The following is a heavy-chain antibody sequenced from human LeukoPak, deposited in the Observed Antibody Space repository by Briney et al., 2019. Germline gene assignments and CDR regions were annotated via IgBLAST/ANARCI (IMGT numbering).Heavy chain of an antibody. CDR1: GGSFSGYY. J-gene: IGHJ4*02. V-gene: IGHV4-34*01. CDR2: INHSGST. CDR3: ARGLDYYDSSGYSY. Sequence: PSETLSLTCAVYGGSFSGYYWSWIRQPPGKGLEWIGEINHSGSTNYNPSLKSRVTISVDTSKNQFSLKLSSVTAADTAVYYCARGLDYYDSSGYSYWGQETLVTVSS. D-gene: IGHD3-22*01.